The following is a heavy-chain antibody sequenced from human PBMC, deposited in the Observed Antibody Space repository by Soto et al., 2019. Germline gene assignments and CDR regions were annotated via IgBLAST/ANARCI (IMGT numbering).Heavy chain of an antibody. J-gene: IGHJ4*02. CDR3: SNGRGNYRAIDS. D-gene: IGHD1-7*01. V-gene: IGHV3-30*18. Sequence: QVQLVESGGGVVQPGRSLRLSCAASGFTFSSYGMHWVRQAPGKGLEWVAVILSDGNNKFYADSVKGRFTISRDNSKNARYLQMDSLRVDDTAVYYCSNGRGNYRAIDSWGQGTLVTVSS. CDR2: ILSDGNNK. CDR1: GFTFSSYG.